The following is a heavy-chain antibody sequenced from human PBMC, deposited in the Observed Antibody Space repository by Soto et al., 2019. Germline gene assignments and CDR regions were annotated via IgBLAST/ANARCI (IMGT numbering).Heavy chain of an antibody. Sequence: QVQLVQSGAEVKKPGASVKVSCKASGYTFTSYAMHWVRQAPEQRLEWMGWINAGNGNTKYSQKFQGRVTITRDTSASTAYMELSSLRSEDTAVYDCARGGSLYWYFDLWGRGTLVTVSS. CDR2: INAGNGNT. J-gene: IGHJ2*01. CDR3: ARGGSLYWYFDL. D-gene: IGHD1-26*01. CDR1: GYTFTSYA. V-gene: IGHV1-3*01.